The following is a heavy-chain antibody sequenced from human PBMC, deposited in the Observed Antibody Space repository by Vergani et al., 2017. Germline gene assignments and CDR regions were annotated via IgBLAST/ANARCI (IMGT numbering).Heavy chain of an antibody. CDR1: GFTFSSYG. CDR3: AKLQGTVTTSVGH. V-gene: IGHV3-30*02. Sequence: QVQLVESGGGVVQPGGSLRLSCAASGFTFSSYGMHWVRQAPGKGLEWVAFIRYDGSNKDYADSVKGRFTISRDNSKNTLYLQMNSLRAEDTAVYYCAKLQGTVTTSVGHWGQGTLVTVSS. J-gene: IGHJ4*02. D-gene: IGHD4-17*01. CDR2: IRYDGSNK.